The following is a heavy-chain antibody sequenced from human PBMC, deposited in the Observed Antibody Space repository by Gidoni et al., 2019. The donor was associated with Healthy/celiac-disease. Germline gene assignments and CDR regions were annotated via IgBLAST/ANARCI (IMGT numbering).Heavy chain of an antibody. J-gene: IGHJ4*02. CDR2: IYYSGST. D-gene: IGHD4-17*01. CDR3: ASYGAFVTEYFDY. V-gene: IGHV4-30-4*01. CDR1: GGSLSSGDYY. Sequence: QVQLQESGPGLVKPSQTLSLTCTVSGGSLSSGDYYWSWIRQPPGKGLEWIGYIYYSGSTYYNPSLKSRVTISVDTSKNQFSLKLSSVTAADTAVYYCASYGAFVTEYFDYWGQGTLVTVSS.